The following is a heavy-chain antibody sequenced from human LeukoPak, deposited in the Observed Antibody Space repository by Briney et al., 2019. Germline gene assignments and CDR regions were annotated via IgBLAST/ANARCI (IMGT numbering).Heavy chain of an antibody. CDR2: INGRGGST. D-gene: IGHD2-8*01. V-gene: IGHV3-23*01. Sequence: GGSLRLSCAASGFTFSNYAMSWVRQAPGKGLEWVSSINGRGGSTYYADSVKGRFTISRDNAKNTLYLQMNSLRAEDTAVYYCARGVWIDYWGQGTLVTVSS. CDR1: GFTFSNYA. CDR3: ARGVWIDY. J-gene: IGHJ4*02.